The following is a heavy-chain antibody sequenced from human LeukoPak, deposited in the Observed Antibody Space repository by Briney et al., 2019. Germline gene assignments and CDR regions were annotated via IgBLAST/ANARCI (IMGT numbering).Heavy chain of an antibody. V-gene: IGHV3-21*01. Sequence: GGSLRLSCAAPGFTFSSYSMNWVRQAPGKGLEWVSSISSSSSYIYYADSVKGRFTISRDNAKNSLYLQMNSLRAEDTAVYYCTSMGEWQLDYWGQGTLVTVSS. CDR1: GFTFSSYS. CDR3: TSMGEWQLDY. J-gene: IGHJ4*02. CDR2: ISSSSSYI. D-gene: IGHD3-16*01.